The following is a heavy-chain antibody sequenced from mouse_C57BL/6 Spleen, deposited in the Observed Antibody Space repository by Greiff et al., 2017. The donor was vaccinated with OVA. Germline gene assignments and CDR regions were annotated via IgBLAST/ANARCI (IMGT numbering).Heavy chain of an antibody. CDR2: ISSGSSTI. V-gene: IGHV5-17*01. D-gene: IGHD4-1*01. CDR3: ARHGTDYYAMDY. Sequence: EVKLEESGGGLVKPGGSLKLSCAASGFTFSDYGMHWVRQAPEKGLEWVAYISSGSSTIYYADTVKGRFTISRDNAKNTLFLQMTSLRSEDTAMYYCARHGTDYYAMDYWGQGTSVTVSS. J-gene: IGHJ4*01. CDR1: GFTFSDYG.